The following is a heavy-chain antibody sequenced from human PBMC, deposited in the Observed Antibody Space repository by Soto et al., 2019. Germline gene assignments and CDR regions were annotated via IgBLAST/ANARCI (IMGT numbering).Heavy chain of an antibody. Sequence: VQLQESGPGLVKPSQTLSLTCTVSGGSISSGGYYLSWIRQYPGKGLEWIGCIYSSGNTNYNPSLRRRGSISLDTSKKRFSLNLRSVTAADTAVYYCARVGVRGVISGMDVWGQGTTVTVSS. CDR1: GGSISSGGYY. CDR2: IYSSGNT. J-gene: IGHJ6*02. D-gene: IGHD3-10*01. CDR3: ARVGVRGVISGMDV. V-gene: IGHV4-31*03.